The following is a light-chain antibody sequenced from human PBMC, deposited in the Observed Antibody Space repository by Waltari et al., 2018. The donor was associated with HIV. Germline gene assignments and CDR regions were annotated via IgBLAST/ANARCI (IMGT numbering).Light chain of an antibody. V-gene: IGLV2-8*01. CDR1: SSDVGAYNY. CDR2: EVN. CDR3: SSYAGSAVV. Sequence: PSASGSRGQSVTISCTGTSSDVGAYNYVSWYQQYPGMAPKLIIYEVNKRPSGVPDRFSGSKSGNTASLTVSGLQAEDEADFYCSSYAGSAVVFGGGTKLTVL. J-gene: IGLJ2*01.